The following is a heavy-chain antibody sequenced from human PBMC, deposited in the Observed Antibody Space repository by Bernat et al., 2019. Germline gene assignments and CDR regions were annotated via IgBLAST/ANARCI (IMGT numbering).Heavy chain of an antibody. Sequence: EVQLVESGGGLVMPGGSLRLSCAASGFTFDSYTMIWVRQAPGKGLEWVSSISSNTYIYYADSVKGRFTISRDNAKNSLYLQMNSLGAEDTAVYYCARERGGNYWGQGTLVTVSS. CDR1: GFTFDSYT. V-gene: IGHV3-21*01. CDR3: ARERGGNY. CDR2: ISSNTYI. D-gene: IGHD3-16*01. J-gene: IGHJ4*02.